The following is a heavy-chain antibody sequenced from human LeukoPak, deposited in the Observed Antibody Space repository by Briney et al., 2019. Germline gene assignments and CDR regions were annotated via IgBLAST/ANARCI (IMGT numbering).Heavy chain of an antibody. CDR3: ARGITGDNWFDP. J-gene: IGHJ5*02. CDR1: GGTFSSYA. V-gene: IGHV1-69*05. D-gene: IGHD1-20*01. Sequence: SVKVSCKASGGTFSSYAISWVRQAPGQGLEWMERIIPIFGTANYAQKFQGRVTITTDESTSTAYMELSSLRSEDTAVYYCARGITGDNWFDPWGQGTLVTVSS. CDR2: IIPIFGTA.